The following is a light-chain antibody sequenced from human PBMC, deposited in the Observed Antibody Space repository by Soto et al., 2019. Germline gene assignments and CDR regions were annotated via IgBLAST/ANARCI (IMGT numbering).Light chain of an antibody. J-gene: IGKJ2*01. CDR3: QQPSNWPPYT. V-gene: IGKV3-11*01. Sequence: EIVLTQSPATLSLSPGERATLSCRASQSVSSYLAWYQQKPGQAPRLLIYDASNRATGIPARFSGSGSGTAFTLTISSLEPEDFAVYYCQQPSNWPPYTFGQGTKLEIK. CDR1: QSVSSY. CDR2: DAS.